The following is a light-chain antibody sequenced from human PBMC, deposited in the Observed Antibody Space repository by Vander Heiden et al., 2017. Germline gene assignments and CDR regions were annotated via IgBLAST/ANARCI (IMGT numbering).Light chain of an antibody. J-gene: IGKJ1*01. Sequence: EIVLTQSPATLSLSPGERATLSCRASQSVSSYLAWYQQKPGQAPRLLIYDASNRATGIPARFSGSGSGTDFTLTISSLEPEDFAVYYCRQCSTWPPTFGQGTKVEIK. CDR1: QSVSSY. CDR3: RQCSTWPPT. CDR2: DAS. V-gene: IGKV3-11*01.